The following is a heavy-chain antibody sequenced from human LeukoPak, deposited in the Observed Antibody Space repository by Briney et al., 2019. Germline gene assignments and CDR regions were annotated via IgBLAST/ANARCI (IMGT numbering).Heavy chain of an antibody. Sequence: ASVKVSCKASGYTFSGYYMHWVRQAPGQGLEWMGRINPNSGGTNYAQKFQGRVTMTRDTSITTAYMELSRLRSDDTAVYYCARDWNPDYGDYFWFDPWGQGTLVTVSS. D-gene: IGHD4-17*01. CDR3: ARDWNPDYGDYFWFDP. CDR2: INPNSGGT. CDR1: GYTFSGYY. J-gene: IGHJ5*02. V-gene: IGHV1-2*06.